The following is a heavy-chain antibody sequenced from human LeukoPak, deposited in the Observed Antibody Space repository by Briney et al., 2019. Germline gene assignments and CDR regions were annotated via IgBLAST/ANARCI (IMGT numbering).Heavy chain of an antibody. CDR2: IYPGDSDT. CDR3: ARRDIVVVPAAGAFDI. J-gene: IGHJ3*02. CDR1: GYSFTSYW. D-gene: IGHD2-2*01. V-gene: IGHV5-51*01. Sequence: GESLQISCKGSGYSFTSYWIGWVRQMPGKGLEWMGIIYPGDSDTRYSPSFQGQVTISADKSISTAYLQWSSLKASDTAMYYCARRDIVVVPAAGAFDIWGQGTMVTVSS.